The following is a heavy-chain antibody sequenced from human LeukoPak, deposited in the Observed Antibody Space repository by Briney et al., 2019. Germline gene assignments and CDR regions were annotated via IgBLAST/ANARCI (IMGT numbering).Heavy chain of an antibody. CDR2: ISSSGSTI. J-gene: IGHJ4*02. D-gene: IGHD3-10*01. CDR3: AREGYYGSGSYYAPDY. CDR1: GFTFSDYC. V-gene: IGHV3-11*01. Sequence: GGSLRLSCAASGFTFSDYCMSWIRQAPGKGLEWVSYISSSGSTIYYADPVKGRFTISRDNAKNSLYLQMNSLRAEDTAVYYCAREGYYGSGSYYAPDYWGQGTLVTVSS.